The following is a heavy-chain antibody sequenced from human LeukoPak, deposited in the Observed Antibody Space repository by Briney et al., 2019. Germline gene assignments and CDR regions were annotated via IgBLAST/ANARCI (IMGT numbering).Heavy chain of an antibody. CDR3: ATDLSGQQLVSEYFDY. V-gene: IGHV1-24*01. CDR2: FDPEDGET. D-gene: IGHD6-13*01. Sequence: GASVTVSCKVSGYTLTELSMHWVRQAPGKGLEWMGGFDPEDGETIYAQKFQGRVTMTEDTSTDTAYMELSSLRSEDTAVYYCATDLSGQQLVSEYFDYWGQGTLVTVSS. J-gene: IGHJ4*02. CDR1: GYTLTELS.